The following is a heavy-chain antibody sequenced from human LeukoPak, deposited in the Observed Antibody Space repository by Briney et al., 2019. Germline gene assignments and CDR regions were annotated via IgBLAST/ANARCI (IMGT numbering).Heavy chain of an antibody. CDR1: GFTFSSYS. CDR3: ARGDTAMVPRNY. D-gene: IGHD5-18*01. V-gene: IGHV3-21*01. Sequence: PGGSPRLSCAASGFTFSSYSMNWVRQAPGKGLEWVSSISSSSSYIYYADSVKGRFTISRDNAKNSLYLQMNSLRAEDTAVYYCARGDTAMVPRNYWGQGTLVTVSS. CDR2: ISSSSSYI. J-gene: IGHJ4*02.